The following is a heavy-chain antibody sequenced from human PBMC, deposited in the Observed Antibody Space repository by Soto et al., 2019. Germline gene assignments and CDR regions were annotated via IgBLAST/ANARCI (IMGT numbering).Heavy chain of an antibody. CDR3: TRVSDLGYSGYDWEQTKYYFDY. D-gene: IGHD5-12*01. CDR2: IRSKAYGGTT. Sequence: GGSLRLSCTASGFTFGDYAMSWFRQAPGKGLEWVGFIRSKAYGGTTEYAASVKGRFTISRDDSKSIAYLQMNSLKTEDTAVYYCTRVSDLGYSGYDWEQTKYYFDYWGQGTLVTVSS. J-gene: IGHJ4*02. CDR1: GFTFGDYA. V-gene: IGHV3-49*03.